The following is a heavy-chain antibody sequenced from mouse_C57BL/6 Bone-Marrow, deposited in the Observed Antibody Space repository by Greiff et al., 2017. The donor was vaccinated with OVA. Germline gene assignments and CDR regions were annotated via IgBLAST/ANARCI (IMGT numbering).Heavy chain of an antibody. J-gene: IGHJ2*01. CDR2: ISGGGGNT. CDR1: GFTFSSYT. Sequence: EVNVVESGGGLVKPGGSLKLSCAASGFTFSSYTMSWVRQTPEKRLEWVATISGGGGNTYYPDSVKGRFTISRDNAKNTLYLQMSSLRSEDTALYYCARHERKGYFDYWGQGTTLTVSS. V-gene: IGHV5-9*01. CDR3: ARHERKGYFDY.